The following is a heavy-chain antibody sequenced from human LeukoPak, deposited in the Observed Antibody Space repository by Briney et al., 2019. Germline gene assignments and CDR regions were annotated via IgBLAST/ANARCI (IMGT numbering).Heavy chain of an antibody. CDR3: ARGLSDSSSLYYYYGMDV. J-gene: IGHJ6*02. Sequence: SVKVSCKASGGTFSSYAISWVRQAPGQGLKWMGRIIPIFGIANYAQKFQGRVTITADKSTSTAYMELSSLRSEDTAVYYCARGLSDSSSLYYYYGMDVWGQGTTVTVSS. CDR1: GGTFSSYA. CDR2: IIPIFGIA. D-gene: IGHD6-6*01. V-gene: IGHV1-69*04.